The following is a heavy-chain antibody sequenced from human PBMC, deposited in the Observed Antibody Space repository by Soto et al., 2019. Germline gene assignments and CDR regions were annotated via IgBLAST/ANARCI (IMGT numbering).Heavy chain of an antibody. CDR3: ARERGYSGYDYPSYYYYGMDV. J-gene: IGHJ6*02. CDR1: GGTFSSYA. Sequence: SVKVSCKACGGTFSSYAISWVRQAPGQGLEWMGGIIPIFGTANYAQKFQGRVTITADESTSTAYMELSSLRSEDTAVYYCARERGYSGYDYPSYYYYGMDVWGQGTTVTVSS. D-gene: IGHD5-12*01. V-gene: IGHV1-69*13. CDR2: IIPIFGTA.